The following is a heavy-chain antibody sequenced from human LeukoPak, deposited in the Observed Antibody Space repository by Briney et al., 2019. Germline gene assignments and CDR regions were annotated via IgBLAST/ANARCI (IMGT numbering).Heavy chain of an antibody. CDR3: ARGALIDSSSPYYFDY. V-gene: IGHV1-46*01. Sequence: EASVKVSCKAFGYTFTSNYMHWVRQAPGQGPEWMGVINPSGGSTIYAQKFQGRVTLTRDLSTNTDYLELRSLRSEDTAVYYCARGALIDSSSPYYFDYWGQGTLVTVSS. J-gene: IGHJ4*02. CDR2: INPSGGST. D-gene: IGHD6-6*01. CDR1: GYTFTSNY.